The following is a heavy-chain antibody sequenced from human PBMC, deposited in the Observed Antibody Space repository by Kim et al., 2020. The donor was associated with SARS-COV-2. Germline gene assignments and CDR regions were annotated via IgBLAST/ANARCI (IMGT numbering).Heavy chain of an antibody. Sequence: GGSLRLSCADSGFTFSSYAMNWVRQAPGKGLEWVSSISGSGGSTYYADSVKGRFTISRDNSKNTIYMQMSRLRAEDTAVYYCAKGDRPLDYVDGFDYWGQGTLVTVSS. V-gene: IGHV3-23*01. CDR1: GFTFSSYA. CDR2: ISGSGGST. J-gene: IGHJ4*02. D-gene: IGHD4-17*01. CDR3: AKGDRPLDYVDGFDY.